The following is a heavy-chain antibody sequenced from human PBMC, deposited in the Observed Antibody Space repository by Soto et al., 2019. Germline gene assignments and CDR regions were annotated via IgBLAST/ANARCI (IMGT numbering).Heavy chain of an antibody. CDR3: ARRRWLRFNRDYYYYMDV. CDR2: IYYSGST. CDR1: GGSISSYY. J-gene: IGHJ6*03. D-gene: IGHD5-12*01. V-gene: IGHV4-59*08. Sequence: QVQLQESGPGLVKPSETLSLTCTVSGGSISSYYWSWIRQPPGKGLEWIGYIYYSGSTNYNPSLKSRVTISVDTSKNQFSLKLSSVTAADTAVYYCARRRWLRFNRDYYYYMDVWGKGTTVTVSS.